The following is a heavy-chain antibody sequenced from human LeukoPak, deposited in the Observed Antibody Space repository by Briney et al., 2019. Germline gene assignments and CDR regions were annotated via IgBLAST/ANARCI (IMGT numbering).Heavy chain of an antibody. V-gene: IGHV3-74*01. CDR3: ARVTLEYYGSGSYRSAFDI. CDR2: INSDGSST. J-gene: IGHJ3*02. CDR1: GFTFSSYW. D-gene: IGHD3-10*01. Sequence: GGSLRLSCAASGFTFSSYWMHWVRQAPGKGLVWVSRINSDGSSTSYADSVKGRFTISRDNAKNTLYLQMNSLRAEDTAGYYCARVTLEYYGSGSYRSAFDIWGQGTMVTVSS.